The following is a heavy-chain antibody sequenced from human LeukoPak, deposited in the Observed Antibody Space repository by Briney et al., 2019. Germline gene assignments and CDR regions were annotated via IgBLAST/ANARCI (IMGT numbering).Heavy chain of an antibody. CDR1: DGSISSRNYY. D-gene: IGHD5-12*01. CDR2: IDYNGDT. J-gene: IGHJ4*02. Sequence: SETLSLSCTVSDGSISSRNYYWGWIRQPPGKGLEWIGSIDYNGDTYYNPSLASRVTMSEDTSKNQFSLKLNSVTAEDTAVYYCARGHRGVFTDPINYWAQGTLVAVSS. V-gene: IGHV4-39*01. CDR3: ARGHRGVFTDPINY.